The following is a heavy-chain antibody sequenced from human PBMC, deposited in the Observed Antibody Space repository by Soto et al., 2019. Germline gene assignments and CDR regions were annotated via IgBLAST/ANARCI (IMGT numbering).Heavy chain of an antibody. J-gene: IGHJ6*02. CDR1: GYTFTSYA. Sequence: ASVKVSCKASGYTFTSYAMLWVRQAPGQRLEWMGWINAGNGIANYAQNFQGRITITADKSTSTAYMELSRLMSEDTAVYFCARDWIALEFQQPRGFYYYAMDVWGQGTSVTVSS. CDR3: ARDWIALEFQQPRGFYYYAMDV. CDR2: INAGNGIA. V-gene: IGHV1-3*01. D-gene: IGHD6-13*01.